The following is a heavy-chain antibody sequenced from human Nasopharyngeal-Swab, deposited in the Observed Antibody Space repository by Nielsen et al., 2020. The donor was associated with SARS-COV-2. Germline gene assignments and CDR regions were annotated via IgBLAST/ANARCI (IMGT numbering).Heavy chain of an antibody. D-gene: IGHD6-19*01. J-gene: IGHJ6*03. CDR3: ARDFGSGWLDYYYYYMDV. Sequence: SVKVSCKASGGTFSSYAISWVRQAPGQGLEWMGGIIPIFGTANYAQKFQGRVTITADKSTSTAYMELSSLRSEDTAVYYCARDFGSGWLDYYYYYMDVWGKGTTVTVSS. CDR1: GGTFSSYA. CDR2: IIPIFGTA. V-gene: IGHV1-69*06.